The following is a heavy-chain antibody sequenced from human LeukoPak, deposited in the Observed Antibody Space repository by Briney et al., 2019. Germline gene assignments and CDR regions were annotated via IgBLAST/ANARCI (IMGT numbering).Heavy chain of an antibody. CDR1: GFTYSSYS. J-gene: IGHJ4*02. V-gene: IGHV3-21*01. CDR3: ASSPGYDFWSGYYDY. D-gene: IGHD3-3*01. CDR2: ISSSSSYI. Sequence: GGSLRLSCAASGFTYSSYSMNWVRQAPGKGLEWVSSISSSSSYIYYADSVKGRFTISRDNAKNSLYLQMNSLRAEDTAVYYCASSPGYDFWSGYYDYWGQGTLVTVSS.